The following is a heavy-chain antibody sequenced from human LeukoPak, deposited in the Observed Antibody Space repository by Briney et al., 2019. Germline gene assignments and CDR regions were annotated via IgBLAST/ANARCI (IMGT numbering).Heavy chain of an antibody. CDR2: IWSDGNKR. Sequence: PGGSLRLSCAASGFTFSSYAMHWVRQAPGKGLEWVGDIWSDGNKRYYADSVKGRFTISRDTSKNTLYLQMNSLRGEDTAVYYCARDLSYGSVSDWGQGTLVIVSA. V-gene: IGHV3-33*08. CDR3: ARDLSYGSVSD. J-gene: IGHJ4*02. D-gene: IGHD3-10*01. CDR1: GFTFSSYA.